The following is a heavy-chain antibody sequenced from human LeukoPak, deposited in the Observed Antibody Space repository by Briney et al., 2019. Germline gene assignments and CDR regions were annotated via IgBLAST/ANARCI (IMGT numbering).Heavy chain of an antibody. Sequence: GGSLRLSCAASGVNFDDYAMHWVRQSPGTGLEWVAGLNWDSRSMAYADSVRGRFTISRDNAKNSLYLQMNSLRAEDMALYYCAKDKRPGGELDHDAFDIWAKGQWSPSLQ. J-gene: IGHJ3*02. CDR1: GVNFDDYA. CDR3: AKDKRPGGELDHDAFDI. CDR2: LNWDSRSM. D-gene: IGHD1-26*01. V-gene: IGHV3-9*03.